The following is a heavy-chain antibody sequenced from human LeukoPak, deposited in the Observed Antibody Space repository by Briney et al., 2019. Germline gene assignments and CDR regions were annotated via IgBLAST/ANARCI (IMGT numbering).Heavy chain of an antibody. CDR2: IRYDGSNK. J-gene: IGHJ4*02. Sequence: PGGSLRLSCAASEFTFSRYGMHWVRQAPGKGLEWVACIRYDGSNKYYADSVKGRFTISRDNSRNTLYLQMHSLRAEDTAVHYCAREYFDSSGYYLYWGQGTLVTVSS. CDR1: EFTFSRYG. V-gene: IGHV3-30*02. D-gene: IGHD3-22*01. CDR3: AREYFDSSGYYLY.